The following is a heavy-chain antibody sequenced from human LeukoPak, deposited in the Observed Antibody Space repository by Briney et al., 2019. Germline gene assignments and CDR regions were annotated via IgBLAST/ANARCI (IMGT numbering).Heavy chain of an antibody. CDR1: GYTFNTYG. Sequence: ASVKVSCKASGYTFNTYGITWVRQAPGQGLDWMGWISGYNGNTKYAQNLQDRGTMTTDTYTPTAYMELRSLRSDDTAVYYCARAGAVVDNWFDPWGQGTLVTVSS. CDR3: ARAGAVVDNWFDP. D-gene: IGHD2-15*01. J-gene: IGHJ5*02. CDR2: ISGYNGNT. V-gene: IGHV1-18*01.